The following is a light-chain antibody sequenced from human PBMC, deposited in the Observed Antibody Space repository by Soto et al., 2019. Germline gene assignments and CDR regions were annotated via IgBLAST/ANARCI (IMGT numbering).Light chain of an antibody. CDR1: QSISSW. CDR2: KAS. V-gene: IGKV1-5*03. J-gene: IGKJ1*01. Sequence: DIQMTQSPSTLSASVGDRVTITCRASQSISSWLAWYQQKPGKAPKLLIYKASSLESGVPSRFRGSGSGTEFTLTISSLQPDDFATYYCQQYNSYSVPFGQGTKVEIK. CDR3: QQYNSYSVP.